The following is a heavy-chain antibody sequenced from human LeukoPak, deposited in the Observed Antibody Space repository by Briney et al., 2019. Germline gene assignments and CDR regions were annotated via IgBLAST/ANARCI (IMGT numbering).Heavy chain of an antibody. CDR1: GGSISSSNW. D-gene: IGHD3-10*01. Sequence: PSGTLSLTCAVSGGSISSSNWWSWVRQPPGKGLEWIGEIYHSGSTNYNPSLKSRVTISLDTSKNQFSLKLSSVTAADTAVYYCARGIAYYGSGSYYPLRYFQHWGQGTLVTVSS. J-gene: IGHJ1*01. CDR3: ARGIAYYGSGSYYPLRYFQH. CDR2: IYHSGST. V-gene: IGHV4-4*02.